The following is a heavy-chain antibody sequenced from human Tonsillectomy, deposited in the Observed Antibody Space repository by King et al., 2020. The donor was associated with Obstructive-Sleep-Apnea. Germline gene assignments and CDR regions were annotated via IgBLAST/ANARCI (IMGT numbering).Heavy chain of an antibody. V-gene: IGHV3-33*06. CDR2: IWYDGRNK. D-gene: IGHD3-22*01. Sequence: VQLVESGGGVVQPGRSLRLSCAASGFTFSSYGMHWVRQAPGKGLEWVAVIWYDGRNKYYADSVKGRFTISRDNSKNTRYLQMNSLRAEDTAVYYCAKDLVGVGYYYDSSGYYYVGGLDYWGQGTLVTVSS. J-gene: IGHJ4*02. CDR3: AKDLVGVGYYYDSSGYYYVGGLDY. CDR1: GFTFSSYG.